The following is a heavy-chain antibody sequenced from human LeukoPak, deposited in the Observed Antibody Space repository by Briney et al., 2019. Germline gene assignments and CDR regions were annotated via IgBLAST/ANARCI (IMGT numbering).Heavy chain of an antibody. Sequence: GSLRLSCAASGFTFSSYSMNWVRQAPGKGLEWVSSISSSSSYIYYADSVKGRSTISRDNAKNPLYLQMHSLRAEDTAVYYCARVRAFDIWGQGTMVTVSS. CDR2: ISSSSSYI. V-gene: IGHV3-21*01. CDR1: GFTFSSYS. CDR3: ARVRAFDI. J-gene: IGHJ3*02. D-gene: IGHD3-10*01.